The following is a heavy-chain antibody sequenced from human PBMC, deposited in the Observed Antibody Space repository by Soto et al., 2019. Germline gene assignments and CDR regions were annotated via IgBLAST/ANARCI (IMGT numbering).Heavy chain of an antibody. CDR2: MYYSGST. D-gene: IGHD3-16*01. V-gene: IGHV4-59*08. J-gene: IGHJ6*03. Sequence: QVQLQESGPGLVKPSETLSLSCSVSGGSISGHYWSWVRQTPGKGLEWIGYMYYSGSTNYNPSLKSRVTNSVDTSKNLFSLRLTSVTAADTAVYYCARGPYYDLIWNYYYMDVWGKGTTVTVSS. CDR1: GGSISGHY. CDR3: ARGPYYDLIWNYYYMDV.